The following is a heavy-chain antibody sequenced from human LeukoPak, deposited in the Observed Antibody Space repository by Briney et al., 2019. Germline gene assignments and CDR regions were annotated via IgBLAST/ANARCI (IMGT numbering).Heavy chain of an antibody. D-gene: IGHD5-24*01. V-gene: IGHV1-3*01. CDR1: GYAFTSYA. J-gene: IGHJ4*02. CDR3: ARSEMATSSFDY. Sequence: ASVKVSCKASGYAFTSYAMHWVRQAPGQRLEWMGWINAGNGNTKYSQKFQGRVTITRDTSASTAYMELSSLRSEDTAVYYCARSEMATSSFDYWGQGTLVTVSS. CDR2: INAGNGNT.